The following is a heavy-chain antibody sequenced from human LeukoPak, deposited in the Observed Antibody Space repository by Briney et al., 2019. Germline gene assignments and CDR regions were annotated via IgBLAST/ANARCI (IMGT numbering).Heavy chain of an antibody. J-gene: IGHJ5*02. CDR2: MNPNSGNT. Sequence: ASVKVSCKASGYTFTSYDINWVRQATGQGLEWMGWMNPNSGNTGYAQKFQGRVTMTRNTSISTAYMELSSLRSEDTAVYYCARGTRYSSGWYAPYNWFDPWGQGTLVTVSS. D-gene: IGHD6-19*01. V-gene: IGHV1-8*01. CDR3: ARGTRYSSGWYAPYNWFDP. CDR1: GYTFTSYD.